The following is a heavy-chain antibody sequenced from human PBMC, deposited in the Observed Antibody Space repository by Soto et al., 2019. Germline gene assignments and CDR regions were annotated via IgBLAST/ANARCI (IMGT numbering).Heavy chain of an antibody. CDR2: INHSGST. V-gene: IGHV4-34*01. CDR3: ARIAAAGRTQLFDY. CDR1: GGSFSGYY. J-gene: IGHJ4*02. D-gene: IGHD6-13*01. Sequence: SETLSLTXAVYGGSFSGYYWSWIRQPPGKGLEWIGEINHSGSTNYNPSLKSRVTISVDTSKNQFSLKLSSVTAADTAVYYCARIAAAGRTQLFDYWGQGTLVTVSS.